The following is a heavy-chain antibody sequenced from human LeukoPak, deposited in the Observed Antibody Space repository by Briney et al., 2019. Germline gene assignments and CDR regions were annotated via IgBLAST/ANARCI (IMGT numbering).Heavy chain of an antibody. CDR3: AKDTDGAAAGTTWGH. Sequence: AGGSLRLSCAASGFTFDDYAMHWVRQAPGKGLGWVSGISWNSGSIGYADSVKGRFTISRDNAKNSLYLQINSLRAEDTALYYCAKDTDGAAAGTTWGHWGQGTLVTVSS. J-gene: IGHJ4*02. D-gene: IGHD6-13*01. V-gene: IGHV3-9*01. CDR1: GFTFDDYA. CDR2: ISWNSGSI.